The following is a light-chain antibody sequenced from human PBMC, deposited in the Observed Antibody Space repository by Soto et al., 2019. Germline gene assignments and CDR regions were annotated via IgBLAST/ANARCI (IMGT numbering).Light chain of an antibody. Sequence: EIVMTQSPATLSVSPGERATLSCRASQRISNNLAWYQQKPGQAPRLLIYGASTRATGIPDRFSGSGSGTDFTLTISRLDPEDFAVFFCQQYATSPRTFGQGTKVEIK. V-gene: IGKV3-20*01. J-gene: IGKJ1*01. CDR2: GAS. CDR1: QRISNN. CDR3: QQYATSPRT.